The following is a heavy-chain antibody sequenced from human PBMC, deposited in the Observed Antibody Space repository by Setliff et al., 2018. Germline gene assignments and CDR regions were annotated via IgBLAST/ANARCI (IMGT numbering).Heavy chain of an antibody. CDR2: ISAYNGNT. CDR1: GYSFTTYA. D-gene: IGHD6-13*01. J-gene: IGHJ4*02. Sequence: ASVKVSCKASGYSFTTYAMSWMRQAPGQGLEWMGWISAYNGNTNYAQKFQGRVAMTTDTSTNTAYMELRSLRSDDTAVFYCARDPLYSTSWLLGYWGQGTLVTVSS. CDR3: ARDPLYSTSWLLGY. V-gene: IGHV1-18*01.